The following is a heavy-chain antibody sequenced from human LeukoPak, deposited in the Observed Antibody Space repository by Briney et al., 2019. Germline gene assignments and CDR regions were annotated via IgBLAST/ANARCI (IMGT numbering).Heavy chain of an antibody. CDR1: GFTFSSYA. J-gene: IGHJ5*02. CDR2: ISYDGSNK. CDR3: ARVRVRDNWFDP. V-gene: IGHV3-30-3*01. Sequence: GRSLRLSCAASGFTFSSYAMHWVRQAPGKGLEWVAVISYDGSNKYYADSVKGRFTISRDNSKNTLYLQMNSLRAEDTAVYYCARVRVRDNWFDPWGQGTLVTVSS.